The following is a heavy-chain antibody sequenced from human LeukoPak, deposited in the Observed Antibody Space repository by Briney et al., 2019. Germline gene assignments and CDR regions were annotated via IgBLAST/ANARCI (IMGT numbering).Heavy chain of an antibody. Sequence: ASETLSLTCTVSGGSISSYYWSWVRQPPGKGLEWIGYIYYSGSTNYSPSLKSGVTISVDTSKKQFFRKRSSVTGAGETGEYCGRSEYSYAADAFDIWGQGTMVTVSS. D-gene: IGHD5-18*01. CDR3: GRSEYSYAADAFDI. J-gene: IGHJ3*02. V-gene: IGHV4-59*01. CDR1: GGSISSYY. CDR2: IYYSGST.